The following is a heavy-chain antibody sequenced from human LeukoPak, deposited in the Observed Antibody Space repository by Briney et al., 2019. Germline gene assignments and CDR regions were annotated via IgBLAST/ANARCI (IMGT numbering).Heavy chain of an antibody. D-gene: IGHD2-2*01. V-gene: IGHV4-4*07. CDR2: IYTSGST. Sequence: PSETLSLTCTVSGGSISSYYWSWIRQPAGKGLEWIGRIYTSGSTNYNPSLKSRVTMSVDTSKNQFSLKLSSVTAADTAVYYCARDVVVVPEQGLRSDYFDYWGQGTLVTVSS. J-gene: IGHJ4*02. CDR3: ARDVVVVPEQGLRSDYFDY. CDR1: GGSISSYY.